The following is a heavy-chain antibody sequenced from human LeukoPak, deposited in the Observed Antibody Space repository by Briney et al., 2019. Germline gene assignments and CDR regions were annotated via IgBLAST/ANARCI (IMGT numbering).Heavy chain of an antibody. J-gene: IGHJ2*01. CDR2: ISGSGGST. V-gene: IGHV3-23*01. CDR1: GFTFSKYA. Sequence: GGSLRLSCAASGFTFSKYAMSWVRQVPEKGLEWVSGISGSGGSTYYADSVKGRFTISRDNAKNTLHLQMNSLRAEDTALYYCAEWNTVYWYFDLWGRGTLVTVSS. CDR3: AEWNTVYWYFDL. D-gene: IGHD1-1*01.